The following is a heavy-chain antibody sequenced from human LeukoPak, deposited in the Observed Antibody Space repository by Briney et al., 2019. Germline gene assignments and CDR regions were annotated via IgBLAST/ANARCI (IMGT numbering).Heavy chain of an antibody. D-gene: IGHD6-6*01. CDR2: INPNSGGT. CDR3: AVIAARHPFEY. V-gene: IGHV1-2*02. J-gene: IGHJ4*02. CDR1: GYTFRNYG. Sequence: ASVKVSCKASGYTFRNYGITWVRQAPGQGLEWMGWINPNSGGTNYAQKFQGRVTMTRDTSISTAYMELSRLRSDDTAVYYCAVIAARHPFEYWGQGTLVTVSS.